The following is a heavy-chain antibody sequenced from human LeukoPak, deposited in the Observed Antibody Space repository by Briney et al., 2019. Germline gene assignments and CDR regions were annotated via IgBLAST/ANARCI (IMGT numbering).Heavy chain of an antibody. CDR2: IYYIRST. V-gene: IGHV4-39*01. CDR3: VRSRDGYNLLDY. Sequence: SATLSLTCAVAGGSISSSGYYWGWVRQPAGKGLGWIASIYYIRSTSYNPSLRSRVTISVDTSKTQFSLKLSSVTAADTALYYCVRSRDGYNLLDYWGQGTLVTVSS. J-gene: IGHJ4*02. CDR1: GGSISSSGYY. D-gene: IGHD5-24*01.